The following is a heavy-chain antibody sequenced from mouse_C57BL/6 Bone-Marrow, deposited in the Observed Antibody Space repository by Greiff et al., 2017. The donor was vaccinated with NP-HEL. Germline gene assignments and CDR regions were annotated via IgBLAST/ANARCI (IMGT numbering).Heavy chain of an antibody. CDR3: ALLLRY. D-gene: IGHD1-1*01. CDR1: GFTFSSYG. Sequence: EVQLVESGGDLVKPGGSLKLSCAASGFTFSSYGMSWVRQTPDKRLEWVATISSGGSYTYYPDSVKGRFTISRDNAKNTLYLQMSSLKSEDTAMYYCALLLRYWGQGTTLTVSS. V-gene: IGHV5-6*01. CDR2: ISSGGSYT. J-gene: IGHJ2*01.